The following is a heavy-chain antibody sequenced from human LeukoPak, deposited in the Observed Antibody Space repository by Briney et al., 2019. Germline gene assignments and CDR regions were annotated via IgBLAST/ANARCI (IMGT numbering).Heavy chain of an antibody. V-gene: IGHV1-2*02. J-gene: IGHJ4*02. CDR1: GYTFPHYY. Sequence: GASVTVSYLPSGYTFPHYYMHWVRQAPGHRLGWMGWINPNSGRTNYAQKCQGRVTMTRDTSISTAYLELSRLRSDDTAVYYCARVLGQGEWGQGTLVTVSS. CDR3: ARVLGQGE. CDR2: INPNSGRT. D-gene: IGHD3-16*01.